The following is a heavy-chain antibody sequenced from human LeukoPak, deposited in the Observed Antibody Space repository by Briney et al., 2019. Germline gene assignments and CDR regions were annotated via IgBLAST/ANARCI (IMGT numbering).Heavy chain of an antibody. CDR2: INPSGGST. V-gene: IGHV1-46*01. CDR1: GYTFTSYY. D-gene: IGHD3-10*01. Sequence: ASVKVSCKASGYTFTSYYIHWVRQAPGQGLEWMGIINPSGGSTSYAQKFQGRVTMTRDTSTSTVYMELSSLRSEDTAVYYCARASGDYGMDVWGKGTTVTVSS. J-gene: IGHJ6*04. CDR3: ARASGDYGMDV.